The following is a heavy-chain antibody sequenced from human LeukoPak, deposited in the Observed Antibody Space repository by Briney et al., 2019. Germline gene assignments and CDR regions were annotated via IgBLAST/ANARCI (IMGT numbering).Heavy chain of an antibody. J-gene: IGHJ4*02. Sequence: SETLSLTCTVSGGSISSSSYYWGWIRQPPGKGLEWIGSIYYSGSTYYNPSLKSRVTISVDTSKNQFSLKLSSVTAAVTAVYYCARQGYVDEFDYWGQGTLVTVSS. CDR2: IYYSGST. CDR3: ARQGYVDEFDY. D-gene: IGHD3-16*01. V-gene: IGHV4-39*01. CDR1: GGSISSSSYY.